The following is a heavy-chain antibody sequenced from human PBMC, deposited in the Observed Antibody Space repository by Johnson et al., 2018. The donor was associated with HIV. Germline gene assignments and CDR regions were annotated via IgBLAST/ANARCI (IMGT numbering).Heavy chain of an antibody. Sequence: QVQLVESGGGVVQPGGSLRLSCAASGFTSSSYGMHWVRQAPGKGLEWVAFIRYDGSNKYYVDSVKGRFTISRDNSKNTLSLQMTSLRAEDTAVYYCTKMGALGAFDIWGQGTMVIVS. V-gene: IGHV3-30*02. CDR2: IRYDGSNK. CDR1: GFTSSSYG. D-gene: IGHD3-16*01. J-gene: IGHJ3*02. CDR3: TKMGALGAFDI.